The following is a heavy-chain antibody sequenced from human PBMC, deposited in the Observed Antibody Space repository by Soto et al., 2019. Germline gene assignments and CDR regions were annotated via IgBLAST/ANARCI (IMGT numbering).Heavy chain of an antibody. Sequence: GSLRLPCAASGFTVRSYTMNWVRQAPGKGLEWVSGISSSGGSTYYADSVKGRFSISRDNSKNTLYLQMNSLRVEDTAVYYCAKSIAAAGSGYWGQGTLVTVSS. CDR3: AKSIAAAGSGY. CDR2: ISSSGGST. D-gene: IGHD6-13*01. CDR1: GFTVRSYT. J-gene: IGHJ4*02. V-gene: IGHV3-23*01.